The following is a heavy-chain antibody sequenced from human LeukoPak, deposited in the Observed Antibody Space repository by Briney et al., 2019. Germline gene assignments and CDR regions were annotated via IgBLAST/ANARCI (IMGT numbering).Heavy chain of an antibody. V-gene: IGHV3-30*02. CDR3: AKRRDVAAGGSGAFDY. J-gene: IGHJ4*02. Sequence: GGSLRLSRAASGFTFSSYGMHWVRQAPGKGLEWVAFIRYDGSSQRYTDSVKGRFTTSRDNSKNTVYLQMNSLRAEDTAVYYCAKRRDVAAGGSGAFDYWGQGSLVTVSS. CDR2: IRYDGSSQ. CDR1: GFTFSSYG. D-gene: IGHD6-13*01.